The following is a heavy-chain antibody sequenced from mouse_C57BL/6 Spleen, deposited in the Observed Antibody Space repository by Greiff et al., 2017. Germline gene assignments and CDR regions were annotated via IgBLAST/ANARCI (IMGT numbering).Heavy chain of an antibody. CDR3: TRNYYGSSSWFAY. CDR2: IDPETGGT. V-gene: IGHV1-15*01. J-gene: IGHJ3*01. D-gene: IGHD1-1*01. Sequence: VQGVESGAELVRPGASVTLSCKASGYTFTDYEMHWVKQTPVHGLEWIGAIDPETGGTAYNQKFKGKAILTADKSSSTAYMELRSLTSEDSAVYYCTRNYYGSSSWFAYWGQGTLVTVSA. CDR1: GYTFTDYE.